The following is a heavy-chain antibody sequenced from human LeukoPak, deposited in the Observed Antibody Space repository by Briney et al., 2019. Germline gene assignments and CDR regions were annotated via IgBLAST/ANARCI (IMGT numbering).Heavy chain of an antibody. CDR1: GFTFSSYA. V-gene: IGHV3-23*01. D-gene: IGHD3-10*01. J-gene: IGHJ5*02. Sequence: GGSLRLSCAASGFTFSSYAMSWVRQAPGKGLEWVSAISGSGGSTYYADSVKGRFTISRDNSKNTLYLQMNSLRAEDTAVYYCAKSYGSGSYRLRADWFDPWGQGTLVTVSS. CDR3: AKSYGSGSYRLRADWFDP. CDR2: ISGSGGST.